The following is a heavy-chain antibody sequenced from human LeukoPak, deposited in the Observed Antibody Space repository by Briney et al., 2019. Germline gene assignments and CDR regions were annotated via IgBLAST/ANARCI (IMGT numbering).Heavy chain of an antibody. D-gene: IGHD6-19*01. V-gene: IGHV4-59*08. CDR2: IYYSGST. CDR1: GGSISSYY. J-gene: IGHJ4*02. Sequence: PSETLSLTCTVSGGSISSYYWSWIRQPPGKGLEWIGYIYYSGSTNYNPSLKSRVTISVDTSKNQFSLKLSSVTAADTAVYYCARPDSSAWYLDYWGQGTLVTVSS. CDR3: ARPDSSAWYLDY.